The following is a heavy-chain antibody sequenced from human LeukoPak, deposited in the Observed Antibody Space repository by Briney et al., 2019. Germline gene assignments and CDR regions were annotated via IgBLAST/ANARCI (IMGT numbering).Heavy chain of an antibody. CDR2: IYYSGST. CDR1: GGSVSSGSYY. Sequence: SETLSLTCTVSGGSVSSGSYYWSWIRQPPGKGLEWIGYIYYSGSTNYNPPLKSRVTISVDTSKNQFSLKLSSVTAADTAVYFCARGVRGVIIGGGYYYYYGMDVWGKGTTVTVSS. CDR3: ARGVRGVIIGGGYYYYYGMDV. V-gene: IGHV4-61*01. J-gene: IGHJ6*04. D-gene: IGHD3-10*01.